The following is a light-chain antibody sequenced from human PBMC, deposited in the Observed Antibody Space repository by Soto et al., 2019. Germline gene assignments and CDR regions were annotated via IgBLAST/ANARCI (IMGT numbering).Light chain of an antibody. V-gene: IGLV1-40*01. J-gene: IGLJ2*01. CDR1: XXXXWAGYD. CDR3: QSYDSSLSAVV. Sequence: QSVLTQPPSVSGAPGQRXTISXXXXXXXXWAGYDVHWYQQLPGAAPKLLIYGNTNRPSGVPDRFSGSKSGTSASLAITGLQAEDEADYYCQSYDSSLSAVVFGGGTKLTVL. CDR2: GNT.